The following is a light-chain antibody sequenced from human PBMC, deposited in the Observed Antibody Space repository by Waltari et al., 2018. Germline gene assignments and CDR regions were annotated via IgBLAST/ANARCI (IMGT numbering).Light chain of an antibody. CDR3: AAWDDSLSGWV. J-gene: IGLJ3*02. CDR1: SSNIGSNY. V-gene: IGLV1-47*01. CDR2: RNN. Sequence: QSVLTQPPSASGTPGQRVTISCSGSSSNIGSNYVYWYQQFPGTAPKLLIYRNNQRPYGVPDRVSGSKSGTSASLAISGLRSEDEADYYCAAWDDSLSGWVFGGGTKLTVL.